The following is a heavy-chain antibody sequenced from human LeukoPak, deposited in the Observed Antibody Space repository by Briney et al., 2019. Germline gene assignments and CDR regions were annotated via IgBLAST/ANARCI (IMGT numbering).Heavy chain of an antibody. CDR2: IIPIFGTA. Sequence: SVTVSCKASGGTFSSYAISWVRQAPGQGLEWMGGIIPIFGTANYAQKFQGRVTITADESTSTAYMELSSLRSEDTAVYYCARVQLVMGSYWYFDLWGRGTLVTVSS. CDR1: GGTFSSYA. CDR3: ARVQLVMGSYWYFDL. J-gene: IGHJ2*01. D-gene: IGHD6-13*01. V-gene: IGHV1-69*13.